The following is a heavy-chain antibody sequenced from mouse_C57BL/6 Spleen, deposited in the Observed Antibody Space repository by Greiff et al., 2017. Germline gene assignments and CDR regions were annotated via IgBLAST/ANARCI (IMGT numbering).Heavy chain of an antibody. CDR2: IDPETGGT. J-gene: IGHJ3*01. CDR1: GYTFTDYE. Sequence: QVQLQQSGAELVRPGASVTLSCKASGYTFTDYEMHWVKQTPVHGLEWIGAIDPETGGTAYNQKFKGKAILTADKSSSTAYMELRSLTSEDSAVYYCTGGYGSGQPACFAYWGQGTLVTVSA. V-gene: IGHV1-15*01. D-gene: IGHD1-1*01. CDR3: TGGYGSGQPACFAY.